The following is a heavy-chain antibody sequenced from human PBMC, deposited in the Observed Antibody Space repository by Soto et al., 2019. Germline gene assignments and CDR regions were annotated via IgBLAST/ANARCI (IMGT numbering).Heavy chain of an antibody. Sequence: SVKVSNKASGGTFISYAIIWVRQSPGQGLEWMGGIIPIFGTANYAQKFQGRVTITADKSTSTAYMELSSLRSEDTAVYYCARSIKWPGPLDYYYYGMDVWGQGTTVTVS. V-gene: IGHV1-69*06. CDR1: GGTFISYA. CDR3: ARSIKWPGPLDYYYYGMDV. CDR2: IIPIFGTA. J-gene: IGHJ6*02. D-gene: IGHD5-12*01.